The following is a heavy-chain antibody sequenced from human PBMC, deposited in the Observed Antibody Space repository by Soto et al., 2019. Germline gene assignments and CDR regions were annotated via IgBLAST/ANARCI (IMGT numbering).Heavy chain of an antibody. CDR1: GGTFSIYI. V-gene: IGHV1-69*02. CDR2: IIPILGLA. CDR3: ASRYDSSDY. J-gene: IGHJ4*02. D-gene: IGHD3-22*01. Sequence: QVQLVQSGAEVKKPGSSVKVSCKASGGTFSIYIISWVRQAPGQGLEWMGRIIPILGLANYAQKFQGRVTITADKSTSTAYMELSSLRSEDTAVYYCASRYDSSDYWGQGTLVTVSS.